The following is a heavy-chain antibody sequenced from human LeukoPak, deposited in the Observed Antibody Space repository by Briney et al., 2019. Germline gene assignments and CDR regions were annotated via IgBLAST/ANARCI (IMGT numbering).Heavy chain of an antibody. CDR3: ARADNWEGAKGD. CDR2: IIPMFDTA. Sequence: ASVKLSCKASGGTFNRYAISWVRQAPGQGLEWMGGIIPMFDTANYAQMFQGRVTITADKSTSTAYMELSSLTSEDTAVYYCARADNWEGAKGDWGQGTMVTVSS. V-gene: IGHV1-69*06. J-gene: IGHJ3*01. D-gene: IGHD3-16*01. CDR1: GGTFNRYA.